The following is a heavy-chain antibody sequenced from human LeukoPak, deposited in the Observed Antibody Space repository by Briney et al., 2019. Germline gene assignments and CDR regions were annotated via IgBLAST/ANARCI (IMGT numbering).Heavy chain of an antibody. J-gene: IGHJ4*02. CDR1: GFTFSTYW. CDR3: AKRSTGYYFDS. Sequence: GGSLRLSCSASGFTFSTYWMSWVRQAPGKGLEWVANMRRDGNEIYYLDSVRGRFTISRDNAKNSLYLQMNSLRAEDTADYYCAKRSTGYYFDSWGQGTLVTVSS. D-gene: IGHD1-1*01. V-gene: IGHV3-7*03. CDR2: MRRDGNEI.